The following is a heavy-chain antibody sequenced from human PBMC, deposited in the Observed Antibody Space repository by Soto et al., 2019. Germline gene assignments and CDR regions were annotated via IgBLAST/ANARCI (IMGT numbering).Heavy chain of an antibody. D-gene: IGHD2-15*01. V-gene: IGHV3-21*01. Sequence: PGGSLRLSCAASGFTFSIYGMKWVRHAPGKGLEWVSSINTSTSYIYYADSVKGRFTISRDNAKNSVYLQMNSLRAEDTAVYYCARLYCRGGSCYSGDAFDIWGQGTMVTVSS. CDR3: ARLYCRGGSCYSGDAFDI. CDR2: INTSTSYI. CDR1: GFTFSIYG. J-gene: IGHJ3*02.